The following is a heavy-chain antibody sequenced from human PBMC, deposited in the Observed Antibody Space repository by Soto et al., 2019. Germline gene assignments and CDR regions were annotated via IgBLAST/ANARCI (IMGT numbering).Heavy chain of an antibody. V-gene: IGHV1-8*01. CDR1: GYTFTSYY. J-gene: IGHJ4*02. CDR2: MNHKSGNT. Sequence: QVQLVQSGAEVKKPGASVKVSCKASGYTFTSYYINWVRQATGQGLEWMGWMNHKSGNTGYAQKCQGRVTMTENNSIRTAYMELRSLRSEDTAVYYCARGRPASSYWGQGTLVTVSS. D-gene: IGHD2-2*01. CDR3: ARGRPASSY.